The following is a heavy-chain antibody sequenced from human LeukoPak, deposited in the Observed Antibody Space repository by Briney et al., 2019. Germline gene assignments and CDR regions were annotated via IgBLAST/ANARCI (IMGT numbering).Heavy chain of an antibody. V-gene: IGHV3-7*03. CDR3: ARAKPKNMVRGLIMRRESRYYFDY. CDR2: MKQDGSEK. J-gene: IGHJ4*02. D-gene: IGHD3-10*01. CDR1: GFTFSSYW. Sequence: GGSPRLSCAASGFTFSSYWMSWVRQAPGKGLEWVANMKQDGSEKYYVDSVKGRFTISRDNAKNSLYLQMNSLRAEDTAVYYCARAKPKNMVRGLIMRRESRYYFDYWGQGTLVTVSS.